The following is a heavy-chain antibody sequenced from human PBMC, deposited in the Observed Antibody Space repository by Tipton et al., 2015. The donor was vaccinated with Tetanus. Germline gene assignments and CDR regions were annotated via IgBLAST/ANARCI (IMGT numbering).Heavy chain of an antibody. CDR3: ACAPSTFLYDFCNFYGMDV. Sequence: QLVQSGAEVKKPGESLKISCKGSGYSFTSYWIGWVRQMPGKGLEWMGIIYPGDSDTRYSPSFQGQVTISADKSISTAYLQWSSLKSSVTAMYYCACAPSTFLYDFCNFYGMDVWGLGTTVTVSS. CDR2: IYPGDSDT. V-gene: IGHV5-51*01. CDR1: GYSFTSYW. D-gene: IGHD3-3*01. J-gene: IGHJ6*02.